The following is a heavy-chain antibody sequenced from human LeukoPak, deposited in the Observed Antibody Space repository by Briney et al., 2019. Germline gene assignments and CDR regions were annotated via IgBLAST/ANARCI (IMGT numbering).Heavy chain of an antibody. V-gene: IGHV3-53*01. CDR3: ARGNRDGANFSAL. D-gene: IGHD4/OR15-4a*01. J-gene: IGHJ2*01. CDR2: IYRGGST. Sequence: PGGSLRLSCAASGFTVSTNYMSWVRQAPGKGLEWVSVIYRGGSTYYADSVKGRFTISIDNSKNTLYLQMNSLRAEDTAVYYCARGNRDGANFSALWGRGTLVTVSS. CDR1: GFTVSTNY.